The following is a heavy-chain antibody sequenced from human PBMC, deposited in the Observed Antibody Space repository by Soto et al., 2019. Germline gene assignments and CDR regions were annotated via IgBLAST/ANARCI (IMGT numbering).Heavy chain of an antibody. CDR1: GYTFTSYD. Sequence: ASVKVSCKASGYTFTSYDINWVRQATGQGLEWMGWMNPNSGNTGYAQKFQGRVTMTRNTSISTAYMELSSLRSEDTAVYYCARAWRGYCSGGSCYSSHYYYYYGMDVWRQGTTVTVSS. CDR3: ARAWRGYCSGGSCYSSHYYYYYGMDV. CDR2: MNPNSGNT. J-gene: IGHJ6*02. D-gene: IGHD2-15*01. V-gene: IGHV1-8*01.